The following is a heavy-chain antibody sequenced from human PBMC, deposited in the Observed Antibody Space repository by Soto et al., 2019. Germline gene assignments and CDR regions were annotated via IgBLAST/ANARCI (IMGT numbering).Heavy chain of an antibody. CDR3: AGAVGATAFDY. J-gene: IGHJ4*02. D-gene: IGHD1-26*01. CDR2: IYYSGST. CDR1: GGSISSYY. V-gene: IGHV4-59*01. Sequence: QVQLQESGPGLVKPSETLSLTCTVSGGSISSYYWSWIRQPPGKGLEWIGYIYYSGSTNYNPSLTSRVTISVDTSKNHFSLKLSSVTAADTAVDYWAGAVGATAFDYWGQGTLVTVSS.